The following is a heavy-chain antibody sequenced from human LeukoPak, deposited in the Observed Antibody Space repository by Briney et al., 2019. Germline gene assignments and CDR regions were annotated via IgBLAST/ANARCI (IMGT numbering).Heavy chain of an antibody. CDR1: GYDFISYT. J-gene: IGHJ3*02. CDR2: IIPIYGPA. CDR3: ARRLTGSDAFDI. D-gene: IGHD7-27*01. Sequence: SVKVSCKASGYDFISYTIHWVRQAPGQRLEWLGRIIPIYGPANYSQEFQGRVTITTDESTSTAYMELSSLRSEDTAVYYCARRLTGSDAFDIWGQGTMVTVSS. V-gene: IGHV1-69*05.